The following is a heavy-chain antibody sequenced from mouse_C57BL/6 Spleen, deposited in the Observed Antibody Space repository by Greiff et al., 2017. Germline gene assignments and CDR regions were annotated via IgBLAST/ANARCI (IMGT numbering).Heavy chain of an antibody. Sequence: EVMLVESGEGLVKPGESLKLSCAASGFTFSSYAISWVRQTPEKRLEWVAYISSGGDYIYYADTVKGRFTISRDNARNTLYLQMSSLKSEDTAMYYCTRDLAGTFAYWGQRTLVTVSA. V-gene: IGHV5-9-1*02. J-gene: IGHJ3*01. D-gene: IGHD4-1*01. CDR1: GFTFSSYA. CDR2: ISSGGDYI. CDR3: TRDLAGTFAY.